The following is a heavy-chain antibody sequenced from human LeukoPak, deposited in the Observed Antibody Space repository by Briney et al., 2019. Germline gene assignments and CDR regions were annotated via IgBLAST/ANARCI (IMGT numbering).Heavy chain of an antibody. D-gene: IGHD4-23*01. Sequence: PSETLSLTCAVYGGSFSGYYWSWIRQPPGKGLEWIGEINHSGSTQYNPSLKSRVTISVDTSKNQFSLKLRSVTAADTAVYYCATSPQYGGYWGQGTLVTVSS. V-gene: IGHV4-34*01. J-gene: IGHJ4*02. CDR1: GGSFSGYY. CDR2: INHSGST. CDR3: ATSPQYGGY.